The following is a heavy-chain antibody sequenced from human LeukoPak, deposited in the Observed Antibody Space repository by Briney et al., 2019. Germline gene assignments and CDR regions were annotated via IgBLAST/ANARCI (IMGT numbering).Heavy chain of an antibody. Sequence: PGESLRLSCAASGFTFSDYYMTWIRQAPGKGLEWTSYISTGAGTIYYADSVKGRFTISRDNAKNSLYLQMNSLRAEDTAVYYCARDAIDSSGFDFDYWGQGTLVTVSS. J-gene: IGHJ4*02. CDR2: ISTGAGTI. CDR1: GFTFSDYY. D-gene: IGHD3-22*01. V-gene: IGHV3-11*01. CDR3: ARDAIDSSGFDFDY.